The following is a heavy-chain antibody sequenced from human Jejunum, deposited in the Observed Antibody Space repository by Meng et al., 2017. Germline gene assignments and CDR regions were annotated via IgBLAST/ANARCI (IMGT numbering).Heavy chain of an antibody. J-gene: IGHJ4*02. V-gene: IGHV3-74*01. CDR1: GFTFSSYW. CDR2: IISDGSAT. CDR3: ARTHIAATGREFGY. Sequence: GESLKISCAASGFTFSSYWMHWVRQTQGKGLVWVSRIISDGSATNYADSVKGRFTISRDNAKNTLYLQMNSLRADDTGVYYCARTHIAATGREFGYWGQGTLVTVSS. D-gene: IGHD6-13*01.